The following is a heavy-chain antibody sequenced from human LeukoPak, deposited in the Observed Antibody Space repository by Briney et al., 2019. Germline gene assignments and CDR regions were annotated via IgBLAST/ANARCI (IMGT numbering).Heavy chain of an antibody. CDR1: GFVFSASY. J-gene: IGHJ5*01. Sequence: GGSLSLSCAASGFVFSASYMSWVRKAPGKGQEWVATIKPDGSEKYHMDSVSGRFTISRDNTNDSLFLQMNSLRVDDTAVYYCVRGGTYWTVSWGQGTLVNVS. V-gene: IGHV3-7*01. CDR3: VRGGTYWTVS. CDR2: IKPDGSEK.